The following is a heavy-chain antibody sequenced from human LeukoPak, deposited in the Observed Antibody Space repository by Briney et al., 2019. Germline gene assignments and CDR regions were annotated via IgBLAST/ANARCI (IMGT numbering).Heavy chain of an antibody. D-gene: IGHD5/OR15-5a*01. CDR2: IYYSGST. CDR3: GGVVRGTVYAWFEP. V-gene: IGHV4-59*01. CDR1: GGSISSYY. Sequence: SETLSLTSTVSGGSISSYYWSWIRQPPGQGLGWSGYIYYSGSTNYNPSLKSRATISVDTSKNQFSLKLSSVTAAATAVYYCGGVVRGTVYAWFEPWGQGTLVTVSS. J-gene: IGHJ5*02.